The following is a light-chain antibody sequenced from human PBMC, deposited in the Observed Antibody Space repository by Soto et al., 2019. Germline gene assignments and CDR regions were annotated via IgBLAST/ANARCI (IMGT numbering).Light chain of an antibody. V-gene: IGLV2-14*01. CDR2: EVS. CDR1: SSDVGGHNY. CDR3: GSYTSSRTLV. J-gene: IGLJ1*01. Sequence: LTQPATVSGSPGQSITFSCTGTSSDVGGHNYVSWYQQHPGKAPRLMIYEVSKRPSGVSNRFSGSKSGNTASLTISGLQAEDEADYYCGSYTSSRTLVFGTGTKATVL.